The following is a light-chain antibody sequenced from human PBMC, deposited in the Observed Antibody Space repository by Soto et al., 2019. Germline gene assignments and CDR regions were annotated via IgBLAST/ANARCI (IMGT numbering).Light chain of an antibody. CDR2: DAS. J-gene: IGKJ2*01. Sequence: EIVFTQSPATLSLSPGERATLSCRASQSVSSNLAWYQQKPGQAPRLLIYDASNRATGIPARFSGSGSGTDFTLTISRLEPDDFAVYYCQQRSNWSMYTFGQGTKLEI. V-gene: IGKV3-11*01. CDR1: QSVSSN. CDR3: QQRSNWSMYT.